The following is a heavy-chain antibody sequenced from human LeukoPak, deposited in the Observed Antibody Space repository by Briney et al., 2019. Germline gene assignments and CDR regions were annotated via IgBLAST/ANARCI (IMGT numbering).Heavy chain of an antibody. V-gene: IGHV5-51*01. CDR3: ARLRDCSSTSCPFDY. Sequence: GESLKISCKGSGYSFTSYWIGRVRQMPGKGLEWMGIIYPGDSDTRYSPSFQGQVTISADKSISTAYLQWSSLKASDTAMYYCARLRDCSSTSCPFDYWGQGTLVTVPS. D-gene: IGHD2-2*01. CDR1: GYSFTSYW. CDR2: IYPGDSDT. J-gene: IGHJ4*02.